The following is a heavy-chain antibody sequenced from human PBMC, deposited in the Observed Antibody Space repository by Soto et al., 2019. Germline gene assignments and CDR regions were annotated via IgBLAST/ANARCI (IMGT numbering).Heavy chain of an antibody. CDR3: ARDSHSQQPNHRWGGGYMDV. J-gene: IGHJ6*03. CDR2: IYFSGST. D-gene: IGHD6-13*01. CDR1: GGSISNGGYY. Sequence: QVQLQESGPGLVKPSQTLSLTCAVSGGSISNGGYYWSWIRQHPGKDLEWIGSIYFSGSTYYNPSLERRVTTSVATPKNQFSLKLSSVTAAATAMYYCARDSHSQQPNHRWGGGYMDVWGKGTTVTVSS. V-gene: IGHV4-31*11.